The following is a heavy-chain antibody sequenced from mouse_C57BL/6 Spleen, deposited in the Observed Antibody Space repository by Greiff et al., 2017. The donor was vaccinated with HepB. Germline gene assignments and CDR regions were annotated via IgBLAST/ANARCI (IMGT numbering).Heavy chain of an antibody. D-gene: IGHD1-1*01. Sequence: EVQLVESGGGLVKPGGSLKLSCAASGFTFSSYAMSWVRQTPEKRLEWVATISDGGSYTYYPDNVKGRFTISRDNAKNNLYLQMSHLKSEDTAMYYCAREDYGSRNWYFDVWGTGTTVTVSS. J-gene: IGHJ1*03. V-gene: IGHV5-4*01. CDR1: GFTFSSYA. CDR2: ISDGGSYT. CDR3: AREDYGSRNWYFDV.